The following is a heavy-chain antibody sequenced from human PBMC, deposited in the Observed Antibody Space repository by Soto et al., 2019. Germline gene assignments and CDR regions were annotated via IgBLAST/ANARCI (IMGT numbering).Heavy chain of an antibody. V-gene: IGHV4-39*01. CDR3: AIYVDKDAFDI. D-gene: IGHD5-12*01. CDR1: GGSISSSSYY. J-gene: IGHJ3*02. CDR2: IYYSGST. Sequence: SETLSLTCTVSGGSISSSSYYWGWIRQPPGKGLEWIGSIYYSGSTYYNPSLKSRVTISVDTSKNQFSLKLSSVTAADTAVYYCAIYVDKDAFDIWGQGTMVTVSS.